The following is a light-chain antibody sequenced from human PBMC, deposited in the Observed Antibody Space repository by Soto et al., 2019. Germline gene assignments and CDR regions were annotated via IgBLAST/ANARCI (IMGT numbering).Light chain of an antibody. CDR2: QVT. CDR3: SSYVVSYNWV. V-gene: IGLV2-8*01. J-gene: IGLJ3*02. Sequence: QSVLTQPPSASGSPGQSVTISCTGTSSDVGACDYVSWFQQHPGKAPKLIIYQVTKRPSGVPDRFSGSKSGNTASLTVSGLQAEDEADYFCSSYVVSYNWVFGGGTKLTVL. CDR1: SSDVGACDY.